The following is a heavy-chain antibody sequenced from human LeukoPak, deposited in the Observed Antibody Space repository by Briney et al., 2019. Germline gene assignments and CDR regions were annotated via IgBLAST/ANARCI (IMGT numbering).Heavy chain of an antibody. V-gene: IGHV4-4*07. CDR3: ARDDSGYEYNWFDP. J-gene: IGHJ5*02. CDR1: GGSISSYY. CDR2: IYTSGST. Sequence: SETLSLTCTVSGGSISSYYWSWIRQPAGKGLEWIGRIYTSGSTNYNPSLKSRVTMSVDTSKNQFSLKLSSVTAADTAVYCCARDDSGYEYNWFDPWGQGTLVTVSS. D-gene: IGHD5-12*01.